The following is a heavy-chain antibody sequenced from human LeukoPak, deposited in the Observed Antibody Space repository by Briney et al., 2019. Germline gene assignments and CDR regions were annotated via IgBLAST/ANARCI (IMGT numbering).Heavy chain of an antibody. V-gene: IGHV3-66*01. CDR2: IYSGGGT. CDR1: GFTVSSNY. D-gene: IGHD5-12*01. Sequence: PGGSLRLSCAASGFTVSSNYMSWVRQAPGKGLEWVSVIYSGGGTYYADSVKGRFTISRDNSKNTLYLQMNSLRAEDTAVYYCARDLSNRGYDYGSSWGSVWGQGTLVTVSS. J-gene: IGHJ4*02. CDR3: ARDLSNRGYDYGSSWGSV.